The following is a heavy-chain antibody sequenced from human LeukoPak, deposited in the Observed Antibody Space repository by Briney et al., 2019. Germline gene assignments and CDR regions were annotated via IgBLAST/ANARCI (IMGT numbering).Heavy chain of an antibody. V-gene: IGHV4-31*03. Sequence: SQTLSLTRTVSGGSLSRGGYYWSWIRQHPGKSLEWSVYIYCIGSTYYNPCLKSRVTISVDTSKNQFSLKLSSVTAADTAVYYGAREIVGTMVRGSVNWFDPWGQGTLVTVSS. CDR1: GGSLSRGGYY. J-gene: IGHJ5*02. D-gene: IGHD3-10*01. CDR2: IYCIGST. CDR3: AREIVGTMVRGSVNWFDP.